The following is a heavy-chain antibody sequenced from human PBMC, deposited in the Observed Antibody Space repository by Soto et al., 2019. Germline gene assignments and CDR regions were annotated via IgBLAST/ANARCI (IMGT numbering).Heavy chain of an antibody. D-gene: IGHD2-2*01. J-gene: IGHJ5*01. CDR1: GITFSSYA. V-gene: IGHV3-23*01. CDR3: AKSEGYCSSSTCFGAWFDS. CDR2: ISGSGGRT. Sequence: EVQLLESGGGLVHPGGSLRLSCADSGITFSSYAMSWVRQAPGKGLEWVSVISGSGGRTHYADSVKGRFTISRDNYQNNLYLQMNSLIAEDTAVYYCAKSEGYCSSSTCFGAWFDSWGQGTLVTVSS.